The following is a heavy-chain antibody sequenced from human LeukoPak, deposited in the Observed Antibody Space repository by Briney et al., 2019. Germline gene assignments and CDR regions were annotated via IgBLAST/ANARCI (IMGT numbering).Heavy chain of an antibody. CDR2: IYSGGST. J-gene: IGHJ4*02. D-gene: IGHD5-18*01. CDR3: ARGEGYSRGFDY. Sequence: GGSLRLSCVASGFTFSRYAMSWVRQAPGKGLEWVSVIYSGGSTYYADSVKGRFTISRDNSKNTLYLQMNSLRAEDTAVYYCARGEGYSRGFDYWGQGTLVTVSS. CDR1: GFTFSRYA. V-gene: IGHV3-66*02.